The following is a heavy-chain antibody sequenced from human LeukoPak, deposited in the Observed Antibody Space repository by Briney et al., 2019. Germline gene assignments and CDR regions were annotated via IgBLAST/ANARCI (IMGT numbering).Heavy chain of an antibody. CDR2: IWYDGSNK. Sequence: GSLRLSCAASGFTFSSYGMHWVRQAPGKGLEWVAVIWYDGSNKYYADSVKGRFTISRDNSKNTLYLQMNSLRAEDTAVYYCAREFWVVSSSPEYWGQGTLVTVSS. D-gene: IGHD6-13*01. J-gene: IGHJ4*02. CDR1: GFTFSSYG. CDR3: AREFWVVSSSPEY. V-gene: IGHV3-33*01.